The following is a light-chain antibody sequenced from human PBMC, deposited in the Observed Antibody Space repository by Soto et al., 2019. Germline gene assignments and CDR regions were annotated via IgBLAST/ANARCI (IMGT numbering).Light chain of an antibody. J-gene: IGLJ3*02. Sequence: QSVLTQPASVSASPGQSITISCTGTSSDVGGYNLVSWYQQHPGKAPKLMIHGDTKRPSGVSNRFSGSKSGNTASLTISGLQAEDEADYYCCSYAGPDTWVFGGGTKVTVL. CDR3: CSYAGPDTWV. CDR1: SSDVGGYNL. V-gene: IGLV2-23*01. CDR2: GDT.